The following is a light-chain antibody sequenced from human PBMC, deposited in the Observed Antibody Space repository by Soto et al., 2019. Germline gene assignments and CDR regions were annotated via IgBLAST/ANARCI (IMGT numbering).Light chain of an antibody. Sequence: EIVLTQSPATLSLSPGDRATLSCRASQSVSSYLAWYQQKPGQAPRLLIYDASNRATGIPARFSGSGSGTDFTLTISSLEPEDFAVYYCQQRSNWPSGTFGHGTKVEIK. J-gene: IGKJ1*01. CDR2: DAS. V-gene: IGKV3-11*01. CDR1: QSVSSY. CDR3: QQRSNWPSGT.